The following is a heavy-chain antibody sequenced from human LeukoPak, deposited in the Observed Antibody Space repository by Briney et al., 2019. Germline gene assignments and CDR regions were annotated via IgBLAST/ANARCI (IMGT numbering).Heavy chain of an antibody. CDR2: INSDGSST. J-gene: IGHJ4*02. CDR1: GFTFSSYW. V-gene: IGHV3-74*01. D-gene: IGHD1-20*01. CDR3: AREVGVHNWNPD. Sequence: PGGSLRLSCAASGFTFSSYWMHWVRQAPGKGLVWVSRINSDGSSTSYADSVKGRFTISRDNAKNTLYLQMNSLRAEDTAVYYCAREVGVHNWNPDWGQGTLVTVSS.